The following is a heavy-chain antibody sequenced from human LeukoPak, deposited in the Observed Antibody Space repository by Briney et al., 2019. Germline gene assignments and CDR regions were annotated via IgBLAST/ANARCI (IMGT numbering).Heavy chain of an antibody. CDR2: INTNTGNP. D-gene: IGHD6-19*01. Sequence: ASVKVSCKASGYTFTSYAMNWVRQAPGQGLEWMGWINTNTGNPTYAQGFTGRFVFSLDTSVSTAYLQSSSLKAEDTAVYYCARDRVRQWLASDFDYWGQGTLVTVSS. CDR1: GYTFTSYA. CDR3: ARDRVRQWLASDFDY. J-gene: IGHJ4*02. V-gene: IGHV7-4-1*02.